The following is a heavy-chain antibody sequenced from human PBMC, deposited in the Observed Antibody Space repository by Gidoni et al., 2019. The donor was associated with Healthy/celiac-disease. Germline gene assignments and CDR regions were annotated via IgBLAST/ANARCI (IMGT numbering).Heavy chain of an antibody. Sequence: EVPLVESGGGLVQPGGSLRISCSASGFTFSSYAMSWVRQGPGKGLEWVSAISGSGGSTYYADAVKGRFTISRDNSKNTLYLQMNSLRAEDTAVYYCAKKTTTVTLKFDYWGQGTLVTVSS. CDR3: AKKTTTVTLKFDY. CDR1: GFTFSSYA. V-gene: IGHV3-23*04. CDR2: ISGSGGST. D-gene: IGHD4-17*01. J-gene: IGHJ4*02.